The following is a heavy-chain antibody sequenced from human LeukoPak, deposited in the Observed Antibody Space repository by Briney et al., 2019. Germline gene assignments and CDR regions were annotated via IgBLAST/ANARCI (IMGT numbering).Heavy chain of an antibody. CDR3: AREQFASGKDYYYYMDV. CDR2: IYYSGST. D-gene: IGHD3-10*01. J-gene: IGHJ6*03. V-gene: IGHV4-59*12. CDR1: GGSISSYS. Sequence: SETLSLTCTVSGGSISSYSWSWIRQPPGKGLEWIGYIYYSGSTKYNPSLESRVTLSVDTSKNQFSLKLSSVTAADTAVYYCAREQFASGKDYYYYMDVWGKGTTVTVSS.